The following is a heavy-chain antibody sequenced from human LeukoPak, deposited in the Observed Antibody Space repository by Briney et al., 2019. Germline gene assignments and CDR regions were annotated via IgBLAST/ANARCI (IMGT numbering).Heavy chain of an antibody. V-gene: IGHV3-11*01. CDR2: ISGSSSTM. D-gene: IGHD7-27*01. CDR1: EFTFSDYY. Sequence: GGSLRLSCAASEFTFSDYYMSWIRQVPGKGLEWVSYISGSSSTMYYANSVKGRFTISRDNAKNVLYLQMNSLRAEDRDVYYWAREGGNWGEGYFDYWGQGTLVTVSS. CDR3: AREGGNWGEGYFDY. J-gene: IGHJ4*02.